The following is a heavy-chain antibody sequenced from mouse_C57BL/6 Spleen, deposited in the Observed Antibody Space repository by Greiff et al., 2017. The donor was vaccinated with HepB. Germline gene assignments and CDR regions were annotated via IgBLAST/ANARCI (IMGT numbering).Heavy chain of an antibody. Sequence: VQLQQSGPELVKPGASVKISCKASGYAFSSSWMNWVKQRPGKGLEWIGRIYPGDGDTNYNGKFKGKATLTADKSSSTAYMQLSSLTSEDSAVYFCARNSTPFDYWGQGTTLTVSS. D-gene: IGHD2-5*01. CDR3: ARNSTPFDY. J-gene: IGHJ2*01. CDR2: IYPGDGDT. CDR1: GYAFSSSW. V-gene: IGHV1-82*01.